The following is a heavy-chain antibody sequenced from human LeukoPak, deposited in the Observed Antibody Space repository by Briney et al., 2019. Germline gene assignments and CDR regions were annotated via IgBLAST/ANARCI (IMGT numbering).Heavy chain of an antibody. Sequence: PSETLSLTCAVYGGSFSGYYWSWICQPPGKGLEWIGEINHSGSTNYNPSLKSRVTISVDTSKNQFSLKLSSVTAADTAVYYCARPNTIFGVVKTNWFDPWGQGTLVTVSS. CDR3: ARPNTIFGVVKTNWFDP. V-gene: IGHV4-34*01. CDR2: INHSGST. CDR1: GGSFSGYY. J-gene: IGHJ5*02. D-gene: IGHD3-3*01.